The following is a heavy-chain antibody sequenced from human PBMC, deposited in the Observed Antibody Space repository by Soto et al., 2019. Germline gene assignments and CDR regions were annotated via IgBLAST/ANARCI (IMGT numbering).Heavy chain of an antibody. CDR1: GYSISSGYY. D-gene: IGHD6-13*01. J-gene: IGHJ5*02. CDR2: IYYSGST. CDR3: GQQLFRIENWFDP. V-gene: IGHV4-38-2*01. Sequence: SETLSLTCAVSGYSISSGYYWGWLRQPPGKGLEWIGSIYYSGSTYYNPSLKSRVTISVDTSKNQFSLKLSSVTAADTAVYYCGQQLFRIENWFDPWGQGTLVTVSS.